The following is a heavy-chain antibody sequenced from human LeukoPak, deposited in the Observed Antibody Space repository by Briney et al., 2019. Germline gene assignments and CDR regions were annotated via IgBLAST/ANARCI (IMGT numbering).Heavy chain of an antibody. CDR1: GFTFDDYG. V-gene: IGHV3-20*04. Sequence: GGSLRLSCAASGFTFDDYGMSWVRQAPGKGLEWVSGINWNGGSTGYADSVKGRFTISRDNAKNSLYLQMNSLRADDTALYFCARGDYTSNYYSMDVWGRGITVTVSS. D-gene: IGHD4-11*01. J-gene: IGHJ6*03. CDR2: INWNGGST. CDR3: ARGDYTSNYYSMDV.